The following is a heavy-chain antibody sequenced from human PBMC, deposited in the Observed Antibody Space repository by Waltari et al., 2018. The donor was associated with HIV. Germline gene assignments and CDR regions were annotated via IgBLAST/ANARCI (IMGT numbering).Heavy chain of an antibody. CDR3: ARASHYIEFSTFDGDYYFDF. CDR1: GFSVRNHW. V-gene: IGHV3-74*01. CDR2: INSDGSSR. J-gene: IGHJ4*02. D-gene: IGHD3-3*02. Sequence: VQLVESGGGSIKTGGSLRLSCAASGFSVRNHWMDWVRQGPGKGLVWGERINSDGSSRNYADAVKGRFVISRDNARNTVYLQLNNLKVEDTAVYFCARASHYIEFSTFDGDYYFDFWGRGTRVAVSS.